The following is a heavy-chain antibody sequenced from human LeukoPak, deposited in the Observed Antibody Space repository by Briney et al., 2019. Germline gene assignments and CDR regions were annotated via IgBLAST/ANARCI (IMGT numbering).Heavy chain of an antibody. D-gene: IGHD2-15*01. Sequence: ASVAVSCKASGYTFTSYYMHWVRPAPGKGLEWMGIINPSGGSTSYAQKFQGRVTMTRDTSTSTVYMELSSRRSEDTAVYSCARVGVVAVDYWGQGTLVTVSS. CDR3: ARVGVVAVDY. J-gene: IGHJ4*02. V-gene: IGHV1-46*01. CDR1: GYTFTSYY. CDR2: INPSGGST.